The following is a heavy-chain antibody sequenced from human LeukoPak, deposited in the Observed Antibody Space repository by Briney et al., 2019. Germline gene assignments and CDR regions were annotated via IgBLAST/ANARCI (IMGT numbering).Heavy chain of an antibody. CDR1: GGSISSGDYY. J-gene: IGHJ4*02. V-gene: IGHV4-30-4*01. CDR3: VRDRSRPNPFFDS. Sequence: SQTLSLTCTVSGGSISSGDYYWSWIRQPPGRGLEWIGYIHHSGSTYYYNPSLKSRVTMSVDTSKNQFSLKLSSVGAADTAVYYCVRDRSRPNPFFDSWGQGTLVTVSS. CDR2: IHHSGSTY. D-gene: IGHD6-13*01.